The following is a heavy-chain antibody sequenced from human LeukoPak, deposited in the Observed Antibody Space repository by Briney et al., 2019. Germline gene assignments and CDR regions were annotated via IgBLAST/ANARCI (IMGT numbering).Heavy chain of an antibody. J-gene: IGHJ4*02. V-gene: IGHV4-59*12. CDR2: IYHSGST. CDR3: AKVHDSSGYAFDY. D-gene: IGHD3-22*01. Sequence: SETLSLTCTVSVGSISSYYWSWIRQPPGKGLEWIGSIYHSGSTYYNPSLKSRVTISVDTSKNQFSLKLSSVTAADTAVYYCAKVHDSSGYAFDYWGQGTLVTVSS. CDR1: VGSISSYY.